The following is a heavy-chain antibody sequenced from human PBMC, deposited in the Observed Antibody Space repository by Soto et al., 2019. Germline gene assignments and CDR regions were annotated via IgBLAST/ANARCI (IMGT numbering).Heavy chain of an antibody. Sequence: SETLSLTCAVCGGSISSYYWSWIRQPPGKGLEWIGYIYYSGSTNYNPSLKSRVTISVDTSKNQFSLKLSSVTAADTAVYYCARATRIAVAGTCLDYWGQGTLDTVSS. CDR2: IYYSGST. V-gene: IGHV4-59*01. D-gene: IGHD6-19*01. J-gene: IGHJ4*02. CDR3: ARATRIAVAGTCLDY. CDR1: GGSISSYY.